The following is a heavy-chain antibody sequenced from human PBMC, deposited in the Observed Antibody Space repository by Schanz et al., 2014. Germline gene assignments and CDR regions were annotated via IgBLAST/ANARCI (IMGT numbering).Heavy chain of an antibody. CDR2: ISYHGSEK. V-gene: IGHV3-30*18. CDR3: AKSYDTSGYSGFYY. J-gene: IGHJ4*02. D-gene: IGHD3-22*01. Sequence: QVQLVESGGSVVQPGRSLRLSCAGSGFSFSDYGMHWVRQAPGRGLEWVAVISYHGSEKYYADSVKGRFTISRDNSKNTLYLQMNSLRTEDTAVHFCAKSYDTSGYSGFYYWGQGTLVTVSS. CDR1: GFSFSDYG.